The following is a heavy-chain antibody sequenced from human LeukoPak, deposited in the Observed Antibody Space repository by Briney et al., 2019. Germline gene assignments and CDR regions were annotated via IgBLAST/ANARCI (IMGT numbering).Heavy chain of an antibody. CDR1: GFTFSSYA. CDR2: ISGSGGGT. D-gene: IGHD5-12*01. V-gene: IGHV3-23*01. Sequence: GGSLRLSCAASGFTFSSYAMSWVRQTPGKGLEWVSAISGSGGGTYYADSVKGRFTISRDNSKNTLYLQMNSLRAEDTAVYYCAKVATISYYYYYYMDVWGKGTTVTVSS. CDR3: AKVATISYYYYYYMDV. J-gene: IGHJ6*03.